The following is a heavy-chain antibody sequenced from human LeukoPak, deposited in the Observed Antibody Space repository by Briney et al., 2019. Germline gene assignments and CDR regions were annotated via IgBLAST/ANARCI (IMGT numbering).Heavy chain of an antibody. V-gene: IGHV3-30-3*01. CDR3: ARDMSTIFGVVNAFDI. J-gene: IGHJ3*02. CDR1: GFTFSSYA. CDR2: ISYDGSNK. Sequence: GGSLRLSCAASGFTFSSYAMHWVRRAPGKGLEWVAVISYDGSNKYYADSVKGRFTISRDNSKSTLYLQMDSLRAEDTAVYYCARDMSTIFGVVNAFDIWGQGTMVTVSS. D-gene: IGHD3-3*01.